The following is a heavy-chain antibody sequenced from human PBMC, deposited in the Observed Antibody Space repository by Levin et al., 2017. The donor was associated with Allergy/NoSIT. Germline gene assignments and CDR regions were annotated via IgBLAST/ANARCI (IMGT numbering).Heavy chain of an antibody. CDR1: GGSISIFY. Sequence: SETLSLTYSISGGSISIFYWNWIRQSPGKGLEWIGYITHSGRTNYNPTLKSRLTISLDTSKNQFSLKLNSMTAADTAVYYCARDTGGFAFDIWGQGALVTVSS. V-gene: IGHV4-59*01. J-gene: IGHJ3*02. D-gene: IGHD1-1*01. CDR2: ITHSGRT. CDR3: ARDTGGFAFDI.